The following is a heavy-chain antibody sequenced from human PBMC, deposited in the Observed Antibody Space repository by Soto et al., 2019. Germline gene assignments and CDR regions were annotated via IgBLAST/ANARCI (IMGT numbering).Heavy chain of an antibody. Sequence: TSETLSLTCTVSGASIDRSNYYWDWIRQPPGKGLEWIGTTYYNGNAYYNPSLKSRVTMSVDTSKNQFSLKLISVTAADTAVYYCARHFVAVVIKGWGYWGQGTLVTVS. CDR3: ARHFVAVVIKGWGY. D-gene: IGHD3-22*01. V-gene: IGHV4-39*01. CDR2: TYYNGNA. CDR1: GASIDRSNYY. J-gene: IGHJ4*02.